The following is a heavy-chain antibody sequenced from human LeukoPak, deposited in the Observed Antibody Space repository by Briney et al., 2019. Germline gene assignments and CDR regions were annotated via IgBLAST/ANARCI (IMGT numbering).Heavy chain of an antibody. CDR2: TYYRSQQWHS. Sequence: SQTLSLTCAVSGYSVSSNGASWNWIRQSPSRGLEWLGRTYYRSQQWHSDYAPSVKGRITLNPDTSKNQFSLQLNSVTPEDTAVYYCARVHWERMVHWFDPWGQGTPVTVSS. J-gene: IGHJ5*02. D-gene: IGHD1-26*01. CDR3: ARVHWERMVHWFDP. CDR1: GYSVSSNGAS. V-gene: IGHV6-1*01.